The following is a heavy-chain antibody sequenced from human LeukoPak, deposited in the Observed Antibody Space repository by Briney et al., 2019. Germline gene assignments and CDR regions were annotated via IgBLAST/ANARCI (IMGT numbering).Heavy chain of an antibody. CDR1: GGSISSSSYY. CDR3: ARDSANYGDFKAAFDI. J-gene: IGHJ3*02. V-gene: IGHV4-39*07. D-gene: IGHD4-17*01. CDR2: IYYSGST. Sequence: SETLSLTCTISGGSISSSSYYWGWIRQPPGKGLEWIGSIYYSGSTNYNPSLKSRVTISVDTSKNQFSLKLSSVTAADTAVYYCARDSANYGDFKAAFDIWGQGTMVTVSS.